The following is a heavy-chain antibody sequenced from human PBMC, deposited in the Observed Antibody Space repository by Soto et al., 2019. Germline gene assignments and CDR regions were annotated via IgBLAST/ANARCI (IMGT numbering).Heavy chain of an antibody. CDR1: GGSISSSSYY. CDR2: IYYSGST. CDR3: ARPEGGYDSYFDY. J-gene: IGHJ4*02. V-gene: IGHV4-39*01. Sequence: SETLSLTCTVSGGSISSSSYYWGWIRQPPGKGLEWIGSIYYSGSTYYNPSLKSRVTISVDTSKNQFSLKLSSVTAADTAVYYCARPEGGYDSYFDYWGQGTLVTVSS. D-gene: IGHD5-12*01.